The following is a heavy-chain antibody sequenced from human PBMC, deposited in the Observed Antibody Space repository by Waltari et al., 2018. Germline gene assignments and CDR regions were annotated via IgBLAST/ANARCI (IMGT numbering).Heavy chain of an antibody. CDR2: IYHSGST. Sequence: QVQLQESGPGLVKPSETLSLTCAVSGYSISSGYYWGWIRQPPGKGLEWIGSIYHSGSTYYNPSLKSRVTISVDTSKNQFSLKLSSVTAADTAVYYCARDRYYDFWSGYYTVYFDYWGQGTLVTVSS. CDR1: GYSISSGYY. CDR3: ARDRYYDFWSGYYTVYFDY. V-gene: IGHV4-38-2*02. D-gene: IGHD3-3*01. J-gene: IGHJ4*02.